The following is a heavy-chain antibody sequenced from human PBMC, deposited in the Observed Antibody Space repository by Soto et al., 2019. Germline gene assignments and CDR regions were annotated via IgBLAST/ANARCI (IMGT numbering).Heavy chain of an antibody. CDR1: GYTLTELS. V-gene: IGHV1-24*01. D-gene: IGHD2-8*02. CDR2: FDPEDGET. Sequence: ASVKVSCKVSGYTLTELSMHWLRQAPGKRLEWMGGFDPEDGETIYAQKFKGRVTMTEDTSTDTAYMELSSLRSEDTAVYYCATTLTLVFDYWGQGTLVTVSS. J-gene: IGHJ4*02. CDR3: ATTLTLVFDY.